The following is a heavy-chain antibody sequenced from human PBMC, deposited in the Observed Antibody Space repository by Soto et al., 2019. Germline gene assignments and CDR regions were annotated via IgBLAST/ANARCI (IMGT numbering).Heavy chain of an antibody. CDR2: IWYDGSNK. CDR3: ARDHDSSGYYFDY. Sequence: GGSLRLSCXASGFTFSSYGMHWVRQAPGKGLEWVAVIWYDGSNKYYADSVKGRFTISRDNSKNTLYLQMNSLRAEDTAVYYCARDHDSSGYYFDYWGQGTLVTVSS. CDR1: GFTFSSYG. J-gene: IGHJ4*02. V-gene: IGHV3-33*01. D-gene: IGHD3-22*01.